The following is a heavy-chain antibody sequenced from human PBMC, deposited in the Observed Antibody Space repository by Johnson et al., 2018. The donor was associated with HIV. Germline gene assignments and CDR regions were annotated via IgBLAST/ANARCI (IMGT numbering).Heavy chain of an antibody. CDR1: GFTFSSYA. Sequence: QEQVVESGGGVVQPGRSLRLSCAASGFTFSSYAMHWVRQAPGKGLEWVAVISYDGKNKYYADSVKGRFTISRDKSKNTMYLQMNSLRDEDTAVYHCAKERLLHDAFDFWGQGTMVTVSS. J-gene: IGHJ3*01. D-gene: IGHD5-18*01. V-gene: IGHV3-30*04. CDR2: ISYDGKNK. CDR3: AKERLLHDAFDF.